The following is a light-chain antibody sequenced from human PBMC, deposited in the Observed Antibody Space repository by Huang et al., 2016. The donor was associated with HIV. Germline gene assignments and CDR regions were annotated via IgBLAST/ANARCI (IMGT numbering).Light chain of an antibody. CDR2: DAS. J-gene: IGKJ1*01. CDR3: QQRTNWSWT. V-gene: IGKV3-11*01. Sequence: DIVLTQSPATLSLSPGERATLSCRASQSVATYLAWYQQKPGQVPRCLIYDASNRATGIPARFSGSGSGTDFTLTISSLEPEDFAVYYCQQRTNWSWTFGQGTKVEIK. CDR1: QSVATY.